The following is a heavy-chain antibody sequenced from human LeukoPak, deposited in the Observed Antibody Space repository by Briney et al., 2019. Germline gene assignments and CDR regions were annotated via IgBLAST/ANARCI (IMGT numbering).Heavy chain of an antibody. CDR2: ISAYNGNT. Sequence: ASVKVSCKASGYTFTSYGISWVRQAPGQGLEWMGWISAYNGNTNYAQKLQGRVTMTTDTSTSTAYMELRSLRSDDTAVYYCARHGSAYYYGSGSYSRPLDYWGQGTLVTVSS. V-gene: IGHV1-18*01. CDR3: ARHGSAYYYGSGSYSRPLDY. D-gene: IGHD3-10*01. J-gene: IGHJ4*02. CDR1: GYTFTSYG.